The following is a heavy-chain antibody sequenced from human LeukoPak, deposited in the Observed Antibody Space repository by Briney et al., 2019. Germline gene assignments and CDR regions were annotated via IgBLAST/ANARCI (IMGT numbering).Heavy chain of an antibody. CDR3: ARTRRGYSYGFPMCFDY. Sequence: PRASVKVSCKASGGTFSSYAISWVRQAPGQGLEWMGGIIPIFGTANYAQKFQGRVTITTDESTSTAYMELSSLRSEDTAVYYCARTRRGYSYGFPMCFDYWGQGTLVTVSS. J-gene: IGHJ4*02. CDR2: IIPIFGTA. CDR1: GGTFSSYA. V-gene: IGHV1-69*05. D-gene: IGHD5-18*01.